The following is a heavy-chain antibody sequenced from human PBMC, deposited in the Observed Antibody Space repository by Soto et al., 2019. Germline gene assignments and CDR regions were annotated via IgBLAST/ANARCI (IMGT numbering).Heavy chain of an antibody. V-gene: IGHV3-20*04. J-gene: IGHJ5*02. CDR2: MYWDGGIF. CDR3: AKDTDSSSGYSPWFDP. D-gene: IGHD6-13*01. CDR1: GFTIDNYG. Sequence: PGGSLRLSCAASGFTIDNYGMSWVRQVPGKGLEWVSGMYWDGGIFLFADSVKARFTISRDNSKISLFLQLNRLGTEDTVFFYCAKDTDSSSGYSPWFDPWGQGTLVTVSS.